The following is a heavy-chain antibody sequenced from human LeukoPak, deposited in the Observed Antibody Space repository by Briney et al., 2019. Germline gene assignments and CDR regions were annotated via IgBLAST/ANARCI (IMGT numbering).Heavy chain of an antibody. D-gene: IGHD6-19*01. J-gene: IGHJ6*02. CDR2: ISYDGSNK. CDR3: AKTRPYSSGRYTSVRYYYYGMDV. CDR1: GFTFSSYG. Sequence: GRSLRLSCAASGFTFSSYGMHWVRQAPGKGLEWVAVISYDGSNKYYADSVKGRFTISRDNSKNTLYLQMNSLRAEDTAVYYCAKTRPYSSGRYTSVRYYYYGMDVWGQGTTVTFSS. V-gene: IGHV3-30*18.